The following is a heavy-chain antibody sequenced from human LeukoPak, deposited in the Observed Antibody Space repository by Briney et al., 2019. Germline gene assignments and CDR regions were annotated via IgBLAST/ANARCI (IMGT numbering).Heavy chain of an antibody. Sequence: SETLSLTCAGYGGSCSGYYWSWLRQPPGKGREGIGEINHSGSTNYNPSLKSRVTISVDTSKNQFSLKLSSVTAADTAVYYCARHQGVENLDYWGQATLVTDCS. CDR1: GGSCSGYY. CDR2: INHSGST. CDR3: ARHQGVENLDY. V-gene: IGHV4-34*01. J-gene: IGHJ4*02. D-gene: IGHD5-24*01.